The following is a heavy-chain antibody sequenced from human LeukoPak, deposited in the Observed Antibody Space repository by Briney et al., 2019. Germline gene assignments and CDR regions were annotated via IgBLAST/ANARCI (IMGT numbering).Heavy chain of an antibody. CDR3: AKGLNYYGSGSYYILDY. Sequence: PGGSLRLSCAASGLSFSTYSMNWVRQAPGKGLEWVSSISSSSIYRYYADSVKGRFTISRDNSKNTLYLQMNSLRAEDTAVYYCAKGLNYYGSGSYYILDYWGQGTPVTVSS. CDR2: ISSSSIYR. D-gene: IGHD3-10*01. CDR1: GLSFSTYS. V-gene: IGHV3-21*04. J-gene: IGHJ4*02.